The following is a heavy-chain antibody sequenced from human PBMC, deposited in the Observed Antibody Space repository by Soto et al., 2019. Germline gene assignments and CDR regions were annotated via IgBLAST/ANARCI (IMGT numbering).Heavy chain of an antibody. Sequence: GGSLRLSCAASGFTLSNFVMSWVRQAPGKGLEWVSSINDRGDYTYYADSVKGQFTISRDNSKNTLYLRMNSLRTEDTAIYYCAGTMAAGYWGEGTLVTVSS. J-gene: IGHJ4*02. CDR3: AGTMAAGY. CDR1: GFTLSNFV. V-gene: IGHV3-23*01. CDR2: INDRGDYT. D-gene: IGHD6-19*01.